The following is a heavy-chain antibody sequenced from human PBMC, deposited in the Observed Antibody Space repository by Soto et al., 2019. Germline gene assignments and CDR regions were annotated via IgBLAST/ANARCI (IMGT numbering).Heavy chain of an antibody. CDR3: SYGSSFDY. D-gene: IGHD3-10*01. V-gene: IGHV4-61*01. CDR1: GASLRSGSYY. CDR2: ISHSGRT. Sequence: SETLSLTCTVSGASLRSGSYYWSWIRQPPGKGLEWIGYISHSGRTNYDPSLKSRLTMSVDTSQNQFSLQLNSVTAADTAVYYCSYGSSFDYWGQGALVTVSS. J-gene: IGHJ4*02.